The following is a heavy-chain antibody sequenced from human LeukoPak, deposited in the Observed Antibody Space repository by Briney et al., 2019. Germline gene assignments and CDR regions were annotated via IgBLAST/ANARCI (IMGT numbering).Heavy chain of an antibody. CDR2: INEDGSGK. J-gene: IGHJ6*04. Sequence: PGGSLRLSCVFSGFTFSNYWMKWVRQAPGKGLEWVASINEDGSGKYSMDSVKDRVTISRDNAKNSLDLQINRLTVEDTAIYYCVRDDGDVWGKGTTVTVSS. V-gene: IGHV3-7*01. CDR1: GFTFSNYW. CDR3: VRDDGDV.